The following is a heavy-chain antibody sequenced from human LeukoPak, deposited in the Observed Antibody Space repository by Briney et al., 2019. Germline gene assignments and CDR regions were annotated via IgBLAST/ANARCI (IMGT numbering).Heavy chain of an antibody. D-gene: IGHD4-17*01. Sequence: SETLSLTCTVSGDSISSSSYYWGWIRQPPGKGLEWIGSICYSGSTYYNSSLKTRVTISVDTSKDQFSLELSSVTAADTAVYYCARQTTVTNLFDYWGQGTLVTVSS. CDR1: GDSISSSSYY. CDR2: ICYSGST. J-gene: IGHJ4*02. CDR3: ARQTTVTNLFDY. V-gene: IGHV4-39*01.